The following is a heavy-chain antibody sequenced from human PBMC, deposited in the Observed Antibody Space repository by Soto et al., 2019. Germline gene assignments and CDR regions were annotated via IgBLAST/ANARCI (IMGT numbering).Heavy chain of an antibody. J-gene: IGHJ3*02. CDR3: ARLEYQGLVVVAATADAFDI. D-gene: IGHD2-15*01. CDR2: IYYSGST. V-gene: IGHV4-59*08. CDR1: GGSISSYY. Sequence: SETLSLTCTVSGGSISSYYWSWIRQPPGKGLEWIGYIYYSGSTNYNPSLKSRVTISVDTSKNQFSLKLSSVTAADTAVYYCARLEYQGLVVVAATADAFDIWGQGTMVNVS.